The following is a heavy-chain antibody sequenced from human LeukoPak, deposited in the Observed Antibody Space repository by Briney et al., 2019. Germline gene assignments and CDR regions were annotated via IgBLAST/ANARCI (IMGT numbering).Heavy chain of an antibody. D-gene: IGHD1-26*01. Sequence: GGSLRLSCSASGFTFNSYPVHWVRQAPGKGLEYVSGISRNGGSTYYADSVKGRFTISRDNSKNTLYLQMSSLRSDDTAVYYCARNGIVGATFDYWGQGTLVTVSS. CDR3: ARNGIVGATFDY. J-gene: IGHJ4*02. V-gene: IGHV3-64D*06. CDR1: GFTFNSYP. CDR2: ISRNGGST.